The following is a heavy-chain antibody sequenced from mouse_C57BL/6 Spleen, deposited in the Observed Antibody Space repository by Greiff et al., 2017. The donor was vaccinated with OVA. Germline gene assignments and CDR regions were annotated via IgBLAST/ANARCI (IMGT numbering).Heavy chain of an antibody. CDR1: GFTFSDYG. D-gene: IGHD2-5*01. CDR2: ISSGSSTI. Sequence: EVQVVESGGGLVKPGGSLKLSCAASGFTFSDYGMHWVRQAPEKGLEWVAYISSGSSTIYYADTVKGRFTISRDNAKNTLFLQMTSLRSEDTAMYYCARHSNPYYYAMDYWGQGTSVTVSS. CDR3: ARHSNPYYYAMDY. J-gene: IGHJ4*01. V-gene: IGHV5-17*01.